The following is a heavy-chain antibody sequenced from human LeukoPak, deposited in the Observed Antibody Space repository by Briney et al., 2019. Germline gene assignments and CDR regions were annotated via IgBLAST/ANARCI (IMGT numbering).Heavy chain of an antibody. CDR3: ARDSVYSSATVTNVNSLDY. D-gene: IGHD4-17*01. J-gene: IGHJ4*02. CDR1: GYTFTGYF. Sequence: EASVKVSCKASGYTFTGYFIHWVRQAPGQRLEWMGWINAGNGNTKYSQEFQGRVTITRDTSASTAYMELSSLRSEDMAVYYCARDSVYSSATVTNVNSLDYWGQGTLVTVSS. CDR2: INAGNGNT. V-gene: IGHV1-3*03.